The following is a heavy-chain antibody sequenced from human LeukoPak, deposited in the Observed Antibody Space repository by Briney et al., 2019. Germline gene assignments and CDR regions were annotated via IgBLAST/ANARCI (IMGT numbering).Heavy chain of an antibody. J-gene: IGHJ3*02. Sequence: SSETLSLTCTVSGGSISSSSYYWGWIRQPPGKGLEWIGTIYYSGSTNYNPSLKSRVTISVDTSKNQFSLKLSSVTAADTAVYYCARGYVVPAAIRDAFDIWGQGTMVTVSS. CDR2: IYYSGST. D-gene: IGHD2-2*02. CDR1: GGSISSSSYY. CDR3: ARGYVVPAAIRDAFDI. V-gene: IGHV4-39*07.